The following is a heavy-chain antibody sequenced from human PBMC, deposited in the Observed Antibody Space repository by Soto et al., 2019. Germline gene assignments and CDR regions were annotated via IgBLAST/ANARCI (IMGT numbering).Heavy chain of an antibody. D-gene: IGHD2-15*01. CDR3: ASRDEYCSGGSCYSDY. CDR1: GGSISSSSYY. V-gene: IGHV4-39*01. J-gene: IGHJ4*02. Sequence: SETLSLTCTVSGGSISSSSYYWGWIRQPPGKGLEWIGSIYYSGSTYYNPSLKSRVTISVDTSKNQFSLKLSSVTAADTAVYYCASRDEYCSGGSCYSDYWGQGTLVTVSS. CDR2: IYYSGST.